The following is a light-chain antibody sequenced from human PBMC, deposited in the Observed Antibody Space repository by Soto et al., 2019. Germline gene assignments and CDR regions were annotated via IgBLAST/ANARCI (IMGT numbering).Light chain of an antibody. V-gene: IGLV3-21*04. Sequence: SYELTQPPSVSVAPGKTARITCGGNNIGSKSVHWYQQKPGQAPVLVIYYDSDRPSGIPERFSGSNSGNTATLTISRVEAGDEADYYCQVWDRRSDHPVFGVGTKVTVL. CDR1: NIGSKS. J-gene: IGLJ2*01. CDR2: YDS. CDR3: QVWDRRSDHPV.